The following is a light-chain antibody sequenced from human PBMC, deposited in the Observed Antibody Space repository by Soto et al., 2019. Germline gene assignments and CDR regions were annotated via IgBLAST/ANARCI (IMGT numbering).Light chain of an antibody. V-gene: IGKV3-11*01. CDR2: DAS. CDR1: QSIGSY. Sequence: EIVLTQSPATLSLSLGERATLSCRASQSIGSYLAWYQHKLGQPPRLLIYDASNRATGIPVRFSGSGAGTDFTLTISGLEPEDFAVYYCQQRSTWPPFSFGPGTIVDIK. J-gene: IGKJ3*01. CDR3: QQRSTWPPFS.